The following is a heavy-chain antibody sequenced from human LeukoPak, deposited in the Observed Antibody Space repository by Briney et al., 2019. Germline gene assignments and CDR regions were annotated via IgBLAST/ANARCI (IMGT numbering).Heavy chain of an antibody. CDR3: ARVPYYYANSAYDY. Sequence: GASVKVSCKASGYAFIGYHIHWVRQAPGQGLEWMGWINPDNAATTYAQTFQGRVTMTRDTSTSTAYMELLRLTSDDTAIYYCARVPYYYANSAYDYWGQGTLVTVSS. CDR2: INPDNAAT. D-gene: IGHD3-22*01. V-gene: IGHV1-2*02. J-gene: IGHJ4*02. CDR1: GYAFIGYH.